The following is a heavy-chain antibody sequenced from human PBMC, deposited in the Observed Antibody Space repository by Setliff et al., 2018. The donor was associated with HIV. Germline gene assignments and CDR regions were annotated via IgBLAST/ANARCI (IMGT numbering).Heavy chain of an antibody. CDR3: AREGTSALVTKYFDY. J-gene: IGHJ4*01. CDR2: IYHSGGT. D-gene: IGHD3-9*01. CDR1: GYSISSGYY. V-gene: IGHV4-38-2*02. Sequence: SETLSLTCAVSGYSISSGYYWGWSRQPPGRGLEWIGNIYHSGGTHYNPSHSSRVTISVDTSKNHFSLMMNSVTAAATAVYYFAREGTSALVTKYFDYWGHGKLVTVSS.